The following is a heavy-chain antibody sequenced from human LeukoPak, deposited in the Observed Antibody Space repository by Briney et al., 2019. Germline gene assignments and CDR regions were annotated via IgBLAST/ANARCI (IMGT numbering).Heavy chain of an antibody. CDR1: GFTFSSYA. J-gene: IGHJ4*02. D-gene: IGHD4-23*01. CDR3: AKATSVVTLFDY. Sequence: GGSLRLSCAASGFTFSSYAMSWVRQAPGKGLEWVSALSRSGDTTYYADSVKGWFTISRDNSKNTLYLQMNSLRVDDTAVYYCAKATSVVTLFDYWGQGTLVTVSS. V-gene: IGHV3-23*01. CDR2: LSRSGDTT.